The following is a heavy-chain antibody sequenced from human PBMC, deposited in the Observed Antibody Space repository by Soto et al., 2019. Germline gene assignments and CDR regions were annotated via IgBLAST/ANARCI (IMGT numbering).Heavy chain of an antibody. Sequence: GSLRLSCAASGFTFSSYSMNWVRQAPGKGLEWVSSISSSSSYIYYADSVKGRFTISRDNAKNSLYLQMNSLRAEDTAVYYCARDYYGDADAFDIWGQGTMVTVSS. V-gene: IGHV3-21*01. CDR2: ISSSSSYI. J-gene: IGHJ3*02. CDR1: GFTFSSYS. CDR3: ARDYYGDADAFDI. D-gene: IGHD4-17*01.